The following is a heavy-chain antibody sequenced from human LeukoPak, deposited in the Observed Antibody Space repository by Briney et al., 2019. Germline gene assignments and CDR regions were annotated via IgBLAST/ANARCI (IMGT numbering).Heavy chain of an antibody. J-gene: IGHJ4*02. CDR3: AARLAVDTAMEEFDY. CDR2: INPTRTTT. Sequence: GASVKVSCKASGYTFTTYYIHWVRQAPGQGLEWVGIINPTRTTTVYAQKFQERVTITRDMSTSTAYMELSSLRSEDTAVYYCAARLAVDTAMEEFDYWGQGTPVTVSS. D-gene: IGHD5-18*01. CDR1: GYTFTTYY. V-gene: IGHV1-46*01.